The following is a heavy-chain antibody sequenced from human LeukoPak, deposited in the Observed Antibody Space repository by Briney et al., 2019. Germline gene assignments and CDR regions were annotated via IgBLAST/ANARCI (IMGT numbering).Heavy chain of an antibody. J-gene: IGHJ4*02. V-gene: IGHV3-23*01. Sequence: PGGSLRLSCAASGFTFSNYWMHWVRQAPGKGLEWVSYISGSGGTTSYADSVKGRVTISRDNSKNTLYLQMNSLRAEDTAVYYCAKRDSSGSLPRLFDYWGQGTLVTVSS. CDR1: GFTFSNYW. CDR2: ISGSGGTT. D-gene: IGHD6-19*01. CDR3: AKRDSSGSLPRLFDY.